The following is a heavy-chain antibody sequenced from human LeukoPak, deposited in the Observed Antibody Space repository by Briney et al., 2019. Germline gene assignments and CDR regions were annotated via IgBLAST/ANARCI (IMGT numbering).Heavy chain of an antibody. CDR1: GGSISTYY. D-gene: IGHD3/OR15-3a*01. CDR2: IPANGNT. V-gene: IGHV4-4*07. Sequence: PSETLSLTCTVSGGSISTYYWSWIRQPADKGLEWIGRIPANGNTDFNPSFESRLTVSVDTSKNQFSLNLYSVTAADTAVYYCARDWTGPARNWFGPWGQGILVTVSS. CDR3: ARDWTGPARNWFGP. J-gene: IGHJ5*02.